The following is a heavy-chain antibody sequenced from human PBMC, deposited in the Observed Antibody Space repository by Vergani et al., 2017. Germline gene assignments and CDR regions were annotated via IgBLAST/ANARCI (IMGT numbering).Heavy chain of an antibody. Sequence: QVQLQESGPGLVKSSETLSLTCIVSFDSIRNLYCNWIRQPPGKGLEWIGSIHYSENTNYNPSLKTRVTISVDTSKNQFSLTVTAVTAAGTAVYYCASDTYSGQRADRWGQGILVTVTS. CDR3: ASDTYSGQRADR. CDR1: FDSIRNLY. V-gene: IGHV4-59*11. J-gene: IGHJ5*02. CDR2: IHYSENT. D-gene: IGHD1-26*01.